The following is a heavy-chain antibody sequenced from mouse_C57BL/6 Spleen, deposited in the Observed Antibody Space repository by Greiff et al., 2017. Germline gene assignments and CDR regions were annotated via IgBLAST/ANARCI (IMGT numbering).Heavy chain of an antibody. CDR1: GYSFTGYY. J-gene: IGHJ2*01. V-gene: IGHV1-42*01. Sequence: VQLQQSGPELVKPGASVKISCKASGYSFTGYYMNWVKQSPEKSLEWIGEINPSTGGTTYNQKFKAKATLTVDKSSSTAYMQLKSLTSEDSAVYYCARAGGPYGNLDYWGQGTTLTVSS. D-gene: IGHD2-1*01. CDR2: INPSTGGT. CDR3: ARAGGPYGNLDY.